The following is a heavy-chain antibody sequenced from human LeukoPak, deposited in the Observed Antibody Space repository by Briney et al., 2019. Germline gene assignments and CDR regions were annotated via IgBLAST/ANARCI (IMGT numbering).Heavy chain of an antibody. Sequence: GGSLRLSCAASGFTFSSYAMSWVRQAPGKGLEWVSAISGSGGSTYYADSVKGRFTISRDNSKNTLYLQMNSLRAEDTAVYYCAKPGYSSSWYIWDYWGHGTLVTVSS. CDR1: GFTFSSYA. D-gene: IGHD6-13*01. CDR2: ISGSGGST. CDR3: AKPGYSSSWYIWDY. V-gene: IGHV3-23*01. J-gene: IGHJ4*01.